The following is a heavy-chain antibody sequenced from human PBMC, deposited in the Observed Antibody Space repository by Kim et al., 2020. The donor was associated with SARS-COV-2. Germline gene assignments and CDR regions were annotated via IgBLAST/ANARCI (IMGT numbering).Heavy chain of an antibody. CDR3: ARDMEIVLVSSGMDV. Sequence: ADSLKGRFTISRDNSKDSLYLQMNSLRTEDTALYYCARDMEIVLVSSGMDVWGQGTTVTVSS. D-gene: IGHD2-8*02. J-gene: IGHJ6*02. V-gene: IGHV3-43*01.